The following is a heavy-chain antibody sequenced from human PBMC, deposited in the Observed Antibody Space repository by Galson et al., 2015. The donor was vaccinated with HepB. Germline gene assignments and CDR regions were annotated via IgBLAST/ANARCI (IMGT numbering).Heavy chain of an antibody. D-gene: IGHD2-2*01. J-gene: IGHJ4*02. V-gene: IGHV1-69*01. CDR3: ARGGGGIVVVPAAIHLDY. Sequence: FSSYAISWVRQAPGQGLEWMGGIIPIFGTANYAQKFQGRVTITADESTNTAYMELSSLRSEDTAVYYCARGGGGIVVVPAAIHLDYWGQGTLVTVSS. CDR1: FSSYA. CDR2: IIPIFGTA.